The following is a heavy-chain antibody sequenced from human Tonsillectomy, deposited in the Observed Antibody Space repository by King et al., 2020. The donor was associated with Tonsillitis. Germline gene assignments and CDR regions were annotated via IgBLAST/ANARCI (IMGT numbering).Heavy chain of an antibody. D-gene: IGHD3-10*01. Sequence: QLQESGPGLVKPSETLSLTCTVSGGSISSSSYYWGWIRQPPGKGLEWIGTIYYSGADYYNPSLKSRVAISVDTSKKQFSLKLSSVTAADTAFYYCALNFYGSGSYHTASEYWGQGTLVTVSS. CDR3: ALNFYGSGSYHTASEY. V-gene: IGHV4-39*01. CDR1: GGSISSSSYY. CDR2: IYYSGAD. J-gene: IGHJ4*02.